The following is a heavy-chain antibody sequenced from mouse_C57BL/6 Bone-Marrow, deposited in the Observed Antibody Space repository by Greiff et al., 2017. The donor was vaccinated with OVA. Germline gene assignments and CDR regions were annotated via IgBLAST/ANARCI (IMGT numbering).Heavy chain of an antibody. CDR3: TTYRY. V-gene: IGHV14-4*01. CDR1: GFNIKDDY. Sequence: EVQGVESGAELVRPGASVKLSCTASGFNIKDDYMHWVKERPEQGLEWIGWIDPENGDTEYASKFQGKATITADTSSKTVYLHLSILTSEDTAVYYCTTYRYWGQGTTLTVSS. J-gene: IGHJ2*01. CDR2: IDPENGDT.